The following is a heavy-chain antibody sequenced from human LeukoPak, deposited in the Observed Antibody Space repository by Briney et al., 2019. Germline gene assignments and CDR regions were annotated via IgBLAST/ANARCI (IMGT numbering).Heavy chain of an antibody. D-gene: IGHD2-15*01. V-gene: IGHV3-74*01. CDR2: ISGDGSTT. J-gene: IGHJ4*02. CDR1: GFNFSNYW. CDR3: VRLLNSDF. Sequence: GGSLRLSCAASGFNFSNYWMHWVRQAPGTGLEWVSCISGDGSTTHHADLVKGRLTISRDNAKNTLYLQMNSLRPEDTAVYYCVRLLNSDFWGQGTLVTVSS.